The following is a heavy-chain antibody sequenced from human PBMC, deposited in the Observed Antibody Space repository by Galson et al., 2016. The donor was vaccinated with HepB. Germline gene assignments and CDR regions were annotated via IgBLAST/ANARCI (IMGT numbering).Heavy chain of an antibody. CDR3: ARAEELCSGYSCYYNGFDP. Sequence: SVKVSCKAFGYTFVSYGITWVRQAPGQGLEWMGWISASNGDTNYAQTFQGRVTLTTDTSTSAAYMELRSLRSDDTAVYYCARAEELCSGYSCYYNGFDPWGQGTLVTVSS. J-gene: IGHJ5*02. V-gene: IGHV1-18*01. D-gene: IGHD5-12*01. CDR1: GYTFVSYG. CDR2: ISASNGDT.